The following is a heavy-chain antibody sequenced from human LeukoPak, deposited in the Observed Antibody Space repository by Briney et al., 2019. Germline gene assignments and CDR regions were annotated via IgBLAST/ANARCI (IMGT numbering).Heavy chain of an antibody. D-gene: IGHD4-11*01. CDR1: GGSFSGYF. V-gene: IGHV4-34*01. CDR3: ARGGRGDYRNEYYFDC. CDR2: INHSGST. J-gene: IGHJ4*02. Sequence: SETLSLTCAVYGGSFSGYFWSWIRQRPGKGLEWIGEINHSGSTNYNTPLKSGVTISVDTSKNQFSLTLSSVTAADTAVYYCARGGRGDYRNEYYFDCWGQRTLVADCS.